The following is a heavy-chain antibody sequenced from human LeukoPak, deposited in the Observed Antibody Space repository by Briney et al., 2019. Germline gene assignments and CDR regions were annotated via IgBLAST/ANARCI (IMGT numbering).Heavy chain of an antibody. J-gene: IGHJ4*02. CDR1: GFTFSSYA. D-gene: IGHD2-2*01. CDR2: ISYDGSNK. CDR3: ARDSPSSTSWGY. V-gene: IGHV3-30-3*01. Sequence: GGSLRLSCAASGFTFSSYAMHWVRQAPGKGLEWVAVISYDGSNKYYADSVKGRFTISRDNSKNTLYLQMNSLRAEDTAVYYCARDSPSSTSWGYWGQGTLVTVSS.